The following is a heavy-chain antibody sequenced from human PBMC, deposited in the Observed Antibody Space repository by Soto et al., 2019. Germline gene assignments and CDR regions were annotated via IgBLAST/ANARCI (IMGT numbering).Heavy chain of an antibody. J-gene: IGHJ6*02. CDR3: ARDHPDYYGSGSYLGLAYYYYYGMDV. CDR1: GDSVSSNSAA. CDR2: TYYRSKWYN. V-gene: IGHV6-1*01. Sequence: PSPTLSLTCVISGDSVSSNSAAWNWIRQSPSRGLEWLGRTYYRSKWYNDYAVSVKSRITINPDTSKNQFSLQLNSVTPEDTAVYYCARDHPDYYGSGSYLGLAYYYYYGMDVWGQGTTVTVSS. D-gene: IGHD3-10*01.